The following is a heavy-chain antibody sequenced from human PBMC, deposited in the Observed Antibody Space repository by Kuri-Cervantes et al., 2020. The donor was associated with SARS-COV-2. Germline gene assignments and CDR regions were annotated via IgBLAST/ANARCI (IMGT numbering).Heavy chain of an antibody. CDR3: ARGREGVLPATLLELGYFFYFGMDV. J-gene: IGHJ6*04. V-gene: IGHV4-34*01. D-gene: IGHD2-2*01. CDR2: INHSGST. CDR1: SRCY. Sequence: SRCYCCWIRQSPGKGLEWIGKINHSGSTNYNPSLSSRVTISVDMSKNQFSLRLSSVTAAETAMYYRARGREGVLPATLLELGYFFYFGMDVWGRRTSVTVSS.